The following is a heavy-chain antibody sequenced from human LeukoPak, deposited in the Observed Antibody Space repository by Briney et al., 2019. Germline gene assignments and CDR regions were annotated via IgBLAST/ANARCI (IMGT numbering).Heavy chain of an antibody. CDR3: MRTLYESSGYRRNVFDV. CDR2: ITSGSSFI. J-gene: IGHJ3*01. Sequence: GGSLRLSCSASGFTFSDYSVNWVRQAPGKGLEWVSSITSGSSFIYYADSVKGRFTISRDNARNSLYLQMNSLRADDTAIYYCMRTLYESSGYRRNVFDVWGQGTMVIVSS. D-gene: IGHD3-22*01. CDR1: GFTFSDYS. V-gene: IGHV3-21*01.